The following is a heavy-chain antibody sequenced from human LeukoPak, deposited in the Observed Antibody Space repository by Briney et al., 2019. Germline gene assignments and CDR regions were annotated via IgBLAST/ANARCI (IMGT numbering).Heavy chain of an antibody. CDR3: AREKYSSSWYFDYLGHWFDP. D-gene: IGHD6-13*01. V-gene: IGHV1-46*01. J-gene: IGHJ5*02. CDR1: GYTFTSYY. Sequence: ASVKVSCKASGYTFTSYYMHWVRQAPGQGLEWMGIINPSGGSTSYAQKFQGRVTMTRDTSTSTVYMELSSLRSEDTAVYYCAREKYSSSWYFDYLGHWFDPWGQGTLVTVSP. CDR2: INPSGGST.